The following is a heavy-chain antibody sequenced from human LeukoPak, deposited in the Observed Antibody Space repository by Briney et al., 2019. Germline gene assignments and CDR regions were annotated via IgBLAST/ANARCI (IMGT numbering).Heavy chain of an antibody. V-gene: IGHV4-59*01. CDR1: GGSISSYY. D-gene: IGHD3-10*01. CDR3: ARSWVKFGEPALFDP. J-gene: IGHJ5*02. Sequence: SETLSLTCTVSGGSISSYYWSWIRQPPGKGLEWIGYTYYSGSTNYNPSLKSRVTISVDTSKNQFSLKLSSVTAADTAVYYCARSWVKFGEPALFDPWGQGTLVTVSS. CDR2: TYYSGST.